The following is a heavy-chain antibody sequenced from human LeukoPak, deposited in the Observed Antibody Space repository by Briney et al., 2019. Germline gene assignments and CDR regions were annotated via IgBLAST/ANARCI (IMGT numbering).Heavy chain of an antibody. Sequence: GGSLGLSCAASGFTISNAYMSWVRQAPGKGLEWVGRIKSKADGGTTDYAAPVKGRFTISRDDSKTTLYLQMNSLKTEDTAVYYCTTDGYDYGYYFDQWGQGTLVTVSS. CDR1: GFTISNAY. V-gene: IGHV3-15*01. CDR3: TTDGYDYGYYFDQ. J-gene: IGHJ4*02. D-gene: IGHD3-3*01. CDR2: IKSKADGGTT.